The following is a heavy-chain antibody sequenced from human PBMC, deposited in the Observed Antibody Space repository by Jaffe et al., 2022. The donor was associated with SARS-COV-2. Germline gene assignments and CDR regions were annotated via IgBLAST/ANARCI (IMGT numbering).Heavy chain of an antibody. V-gene: IGHV1-18*01. D-gene: IGHD3-10*01. CDR1: GYTFTSYG. J-gene: IGHJ6*02. Sequence: QVQLVQSGAEVKKPGASVKVSCKASGYTFTSYGISWVRQAPGQGLEWMGWISAYNGNTNYAQKLQGRVTMTTDTSTSTAYMELRSLRSDDTAVYYCARDWAKELPSITMVRGSIGMDVWGQGTTVTVSS. CDR2: ISAYNGNT. CDR3: ARDWAKELPSITMVRGSIGMDV.